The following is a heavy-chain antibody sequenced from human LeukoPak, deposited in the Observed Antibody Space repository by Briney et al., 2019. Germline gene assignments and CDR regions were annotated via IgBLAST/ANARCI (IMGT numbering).Heavy chain of an antibody. CDR2: IYYSGST. V-gene: IGHV4-61*01. CDR1: GDSISSATYY. CDR3: ARDRGSWYFDL. Sequence: SETLSLTCTVSGDSISSATYYWSWIRQPPGKGLEWIGYIYYSGSTNYNPSLKSRVTISVDTSKNQFSLKLSSVTAADTAVYYCARDRGSWYFDLWGRGTLVTVSS. D-gene: IGHD3-16*01. J-gene: IGHJ2*01.